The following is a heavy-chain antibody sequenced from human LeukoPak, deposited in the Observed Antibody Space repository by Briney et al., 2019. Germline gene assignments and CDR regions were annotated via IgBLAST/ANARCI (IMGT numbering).Heavy chain of an antibody. CDR1: GYTLTRYN. V-gene: IGHV1-8*01. J-gene: IGHJ4*02. Sequence: ASPTASCTVSGYTLTRYNINWVRHATGQESEWRGWMNPNSGNTGYAQKFQGRVTMTRNTSISTAYMELSSLRSEDTAVYYCARGDYYGSGSSDYWGQGTLVTVSS. CDR2: MNPNSGNT. CDR3: ARGDYYGSGSSDY. D-gene: IGHD3-10*01.